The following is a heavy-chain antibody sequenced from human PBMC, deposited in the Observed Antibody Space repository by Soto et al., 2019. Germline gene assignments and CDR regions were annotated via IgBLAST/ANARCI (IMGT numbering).Heavy chain of an antibody. D-gene: IGHD1-26*01. V-gene: IGHV4-34*01. J-gene: IGHJ4*02. CDR2: INHSGSA. Sequence: QVQLQQSGAGLLKPSETLSLTCDVYGGSFSGYIWTWIRQTPGKGLQWIGQINHSGSANYNPSLKSRVSISVHTSNSSSSLELSSVTAADTAGYYCARGLITGSQYSGGWYYFDSWGQGTQVTVSS. CDR1: GGSFSGYI. CDR3: ARGLITGSQYSGGWYYFDS.